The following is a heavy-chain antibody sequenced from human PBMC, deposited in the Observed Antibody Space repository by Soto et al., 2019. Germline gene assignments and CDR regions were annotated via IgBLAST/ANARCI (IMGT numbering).Heavy chain of an antibody. CDR2: LYSRGSA. CDR1: GGSISSGGYY. J-gene: IGHJ5*02. V-gene: IGHV4-31*03. Sequence: QVQLQESGPGLVKPSQTLSLTCTVSGGSISSGGYYWGWIRQNPGKGLEWIGYLYSRGSAYYKPSLKSRVTISVDTSKNQFSLKLSSVTAADTAVYYCARSVFPWGRGTLVTVSS. CDR3: ARSVFP.